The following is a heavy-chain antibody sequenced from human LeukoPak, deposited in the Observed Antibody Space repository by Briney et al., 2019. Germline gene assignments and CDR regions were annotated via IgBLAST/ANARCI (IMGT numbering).Heavy chain of an antibody. Sequence: ASVKVSCKASGGTFSSYAISWVRQAPGQGLEWMGGIIPIFGTANYAQKFQGRVTITADESTSTAYMELSRLRSDDTAVYYCARVVGDFWSGYFHPLDYWGQGTLVTVSS. D-gene: IGHD3-3*01. J-gene: IGHJ4*02. CDR2: IIPIFGTA. CDR3: ARVVGDFWSGYFHPLDY. CDR1: GGTFSSYA. V-gene: IGHV1-69*13.